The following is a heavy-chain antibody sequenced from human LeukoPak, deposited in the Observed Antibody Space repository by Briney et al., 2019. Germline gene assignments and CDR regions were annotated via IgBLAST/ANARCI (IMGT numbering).Heavy chain of an antibody. CDR2: ISGSGGST. Sequence: GGSLRLSCAASGFTFSSYGMSWVRQAPGKGLEWVSAISGSGGSTYYADSVKGRFTISRDNSKNTLYLQMNSLRAEDTAVYYCAKDPHYYHSSGYCYFDYWGQGTLVTVSS. D-gene: IGHD3-22*01. CDR1: GFTFSSYG. J-gene: IGHJ4*02. V-gene: IGHV3-23*01. CDR3: AKDPHYYHSSGYCYFDY.